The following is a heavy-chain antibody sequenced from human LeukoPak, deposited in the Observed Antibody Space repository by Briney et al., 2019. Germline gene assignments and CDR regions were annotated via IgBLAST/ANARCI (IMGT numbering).Heavy chain of an antibody. CDR1: GGSISSSSYY. Sequence: SETLSLTCTVSGGSISSSSYYWGWIRQPPGKGLEWIGSIFYSGSTYYNPSLKSRVTISVDMSKKQFSLEVISVTAADTAVYYCVRVGRYSGYDPGCVLDLWGQGTLVTVSS. J-gene: IGHJ5*02. CDR2: IFYSGST. D-gene: IGHD5-12*01. CDR3: VRVGRYSGYDPGCVLDL. V-gene: IGHV4-39*07.